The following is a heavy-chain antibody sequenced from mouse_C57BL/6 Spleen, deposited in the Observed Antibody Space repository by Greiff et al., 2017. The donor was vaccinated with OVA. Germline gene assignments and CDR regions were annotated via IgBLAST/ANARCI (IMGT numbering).Heavy chain of an antibody. J-gene: IGHJ4*01. Sequence: EVKLMESGGGLVQPKGSLKLSCAASGFSFNTYAMNWVRQAPGKGLEWVARIRSKSNNYATYYADSVKDRFTISRDDSESMLYLQMNNLKTEDTAMYYYVGTPYAMDYWGQGTSVTVSS. CDR2: IRSKSNNYAT. CDR1: GFSFNTYA. D-gene: IGHD3-3*01. V-gene: IGHV10-1*01. CDR3: VGTPYAMDY.